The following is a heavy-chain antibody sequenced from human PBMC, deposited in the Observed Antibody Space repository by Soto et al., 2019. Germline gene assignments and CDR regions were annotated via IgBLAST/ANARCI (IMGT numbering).Heavy chain of an antibody. CDR3: ARGVRYSSGWYDAFDI. V-gene: IGHV3-33*01. D-gene: IGHD6-19*01. CDR1: GFTFSSYG. CDR2: IWDDGSNK. Sequence: QVQLVESGGGVVQPGRSLRLSCAASGFTFSSYGMHWVRQAPGKGREWVAVIWDDGSNKYYADSGKGRFTISRDNSKNTVYLQMNSLRAEDTAVYYCARGVRYSSGWYDAFDIWGQGTMVTVSS. J-gene: IGHJ3*02.